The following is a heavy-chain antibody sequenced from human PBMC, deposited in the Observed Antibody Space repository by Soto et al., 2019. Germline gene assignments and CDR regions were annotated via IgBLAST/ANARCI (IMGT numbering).Heavy chain of an antibody. CDR3: ARDFSNSGSYYYNWFDP. CDR1: GGTFSSYA. J-gene: IGHJ5*02. CDR2: IIPIFGTA. Sequence: ASVKVSCKASGGTFSSYAISWVRQAPGQGLEWMGGIIPIFGTANYAQKFQGRVTITADESTSTAYMELSSLRSEDTAVYYCARDFSNSGSYYYNWFDPWGQGTLVTVSS. D-gene: IGHD1-26*01. V-gene: IGHV1-69*13.